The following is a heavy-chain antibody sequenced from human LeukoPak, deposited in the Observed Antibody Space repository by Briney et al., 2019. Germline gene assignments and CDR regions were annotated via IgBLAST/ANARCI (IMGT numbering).Heavy chain of an antibody. Sequence: PGGSLRLSCAASGFTFSSYSMNWVRRAPGKGLEWVSSISSSSSYIYYADSVKGRFTISRDNAKNSLYLQMNSLRAQDTAVYYCARDSGSYYYFDYWGQGTLVTVSS. CDR2: ISSSSSYI. J-gene: IGHJ4*02. V-gene: IGHV3-21*01. D-gene: IGHD1-26*01. CDR3: ARDSGSYYYFDY. CDR1: GFTFSSYS.